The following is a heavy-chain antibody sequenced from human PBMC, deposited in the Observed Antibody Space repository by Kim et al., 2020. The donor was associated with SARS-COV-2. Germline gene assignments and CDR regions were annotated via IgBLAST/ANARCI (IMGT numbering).Heavy chain of an antibody. D-gene: IGHD1-7*01. CDR1: GFTFSSYG. CDR3: AKVHELRATFDY. J-gene: IGHJ4*02. V-gene: IGHV3-30*18. Sequence: GGSLRLSCAASGFTFSSYGMHWVRQAPGKGLEWVAVISYDGSNKYYADSVKGRFTISRDNSKNTLYLQMNSLRAEDTAVYYCAKVHELRATFDYWGQGTLFTVSS. CDR2: ISYDGSNK.